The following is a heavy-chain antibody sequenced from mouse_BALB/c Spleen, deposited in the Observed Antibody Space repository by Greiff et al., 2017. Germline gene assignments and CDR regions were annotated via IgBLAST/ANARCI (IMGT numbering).Heavy chain of an antibody. J-gene: IGHJ4*01. CDR1: GYSITSGYY. CDR2: ISYDGSN. V-gene: IGHV3-6*02. CDR3: ARDADWVYAMDY. Sequence: EVKLMESGPGLVKPSQSLSLTCSVTGYSITSGYYWNWIRQFPGNKLEWMGYISYDGSNNYNPSLKNRISITRDTSKNQFFLKLNSVTTEDTATYYCARDADWVYAMDYWGQGTSVTVSS. D-gene: IGHD4-1*01.